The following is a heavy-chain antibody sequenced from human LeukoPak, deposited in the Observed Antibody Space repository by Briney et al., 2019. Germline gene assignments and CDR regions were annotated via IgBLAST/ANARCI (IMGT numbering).Heavy chain of an antibody. CDR3: ARGLTQIPRLATGLGH. J-gene: IGHJ4*02. V-gene: IGHV3-33*01. Sequence: GGPLRLSCAASGFSFSSYAMHWVRQAPGKGLEWVAVIWYDGGNKYYADSVKGRFTISRDNSKNALYLEMNSLRAEDTAVYYCARGLTQIPRLATGLGHWGQGTLVTVSS. CDR2: IWYDGGNK. CDR1: GFSFSSYA. D-gene: IGHD2-21*02.